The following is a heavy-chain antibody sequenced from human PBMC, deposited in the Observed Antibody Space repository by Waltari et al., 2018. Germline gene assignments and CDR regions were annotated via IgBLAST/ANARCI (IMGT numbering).Heavy chain of an antibody. D-gene: IGHD3-10*01. Sequence: VQLLESGGDLIQPGGSLRLSCAASGFTFSHFAMTWVRQAQGKRLEWVAAISGSGGTSYYTDSVTGRFTISRDNSENTLYLHMNSLRAEDSAIYYCAKDRGSGRIYFDSWGRGTLVAVSS. CDR3: AKDRGSGRIYFDS. J-gene: IGHJ4*02. CDR1: GFTFSHFA. CDR2: ISGSGGTS. V-gene: IGHV3-23*01.